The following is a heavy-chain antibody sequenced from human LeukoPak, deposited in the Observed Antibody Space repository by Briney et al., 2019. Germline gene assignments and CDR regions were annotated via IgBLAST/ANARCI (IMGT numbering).Heavy chain of an antibody. V-gene: IGHV4-31*03. CDR3: SRAVGQLGGHFDY. CDR2: IYYSGST. J-gene: IGHJ4*02. D-gene: IGHD6-6*01. Sequence: SETLSLTCTVSGGSISSGGYYWRWIRQHPGKGLGWIGYIYYSGSTYYNPSLKSRVTISVDTSKNQFSLKLSSVTAADTAVYYCSRAVGQLGGHFDYWGQGTLVTVSS. CDR1: GGSISSGGYY.